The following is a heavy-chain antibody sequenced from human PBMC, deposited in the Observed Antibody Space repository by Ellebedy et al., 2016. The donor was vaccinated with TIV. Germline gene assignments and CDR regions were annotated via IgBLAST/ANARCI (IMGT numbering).Heavy chain of an antibody. CDR2: MKQDGREK. D-gene: IGHD1-1*01. CDR3: AGRAYNWNDGSLFDY. CDR1: GFTFSNYW. V-gene: IGHV3-7*03. Sequence: GGSLRLSCAASGFTFSNYWMTWVRQAPGKGLEWVANMKQDGREKYYVDSMKGRFTISRDNAKNSLYLQMNSLRAEDTAVYYCAGRAYNWNDGSLFDYWGQGTLVTVSS. J-gene: IGHJ4*02.